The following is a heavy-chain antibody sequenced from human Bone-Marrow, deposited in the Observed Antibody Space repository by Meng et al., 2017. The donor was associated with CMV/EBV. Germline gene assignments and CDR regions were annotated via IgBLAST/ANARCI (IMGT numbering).Heavy chain of an antibody. V-gene: IGHV4-31*03. J-gene: IGHJ4*02. CDR1: GGSISSGGYY. D-gene: IGHD6-19*01. CDR2: IYYSGST. Sequence: LRLSCTVSGGSISSGGYYWSWIRQHPGKGLEWIGYIYYSGSTYYNPSLKSRVTISVDTSKNQFSLKLSSVTAADTAVYYCAREGPGIAVAGPYYFDYWGQGTLVTVSS. CDR3: AREGPGIAVAGPYYFDY.